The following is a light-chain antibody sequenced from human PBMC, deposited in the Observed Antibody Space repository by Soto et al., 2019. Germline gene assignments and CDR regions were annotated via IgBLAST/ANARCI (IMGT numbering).Light chain of an antibody. CDR3: QRLRNWCMCT. Sequence: ELVLTQSPATLSLSPGESATLSCRASQSVAGYLAWYQQKPGQGPRLLSYDSSPKATGTPARFSGSASGTDFTLTSSSLEPEYFAICICQRLRNWCMCTFGQGHK. V-gene: IGKV3-11*01. CDR2: DSS. CDR1: QSVAGY. J-gene: IGKJ2*02.